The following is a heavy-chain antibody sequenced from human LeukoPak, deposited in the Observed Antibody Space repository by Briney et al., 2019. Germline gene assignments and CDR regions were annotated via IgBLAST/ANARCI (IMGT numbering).Heavy chain of an antibody. J-gene: IGHJ6*04. D-gene: IGHD3-10*02. CDR1: GFTFSFYE. Sequence: PGGSLRLSCAASGFTFSFYEMNWVRQAPGKGLGWVSYISSSGSTIYYAGSVKGRFTISRDNAKNSLYLQMNSLRAEDTAVYYCAELGITMIGGVWGKGTTVTISS. CDR2: ISSSGSTI. V-gene: IGHV3-48*03. CDR3: AELGITMIGGV.